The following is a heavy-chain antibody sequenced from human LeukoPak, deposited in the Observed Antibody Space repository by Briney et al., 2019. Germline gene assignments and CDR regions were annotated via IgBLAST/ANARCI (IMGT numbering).Heavy chain of an antibody. D-gene: IGHD4-11*01. V-gene: IGHV3-30*04. J-gene: IGHJ4*02. CDR1: GFTFSNYA. CDR3: ARDHYRAVTASDY. CDR2: ISYDETNK. Sequence: GGSLRLSCAASGFTFSNYAMHWVRQAPGRGLDWVAVISYDETNKYYADSVKGRFTISRDNSKNTLYLQMNSLRAEDTALYYCARDHYRAVTASDYWGQGTLVTVSS.